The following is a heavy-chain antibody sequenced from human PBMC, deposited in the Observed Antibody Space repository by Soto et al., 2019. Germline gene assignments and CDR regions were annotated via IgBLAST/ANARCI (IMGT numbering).Heavy chain of an antibody. J-gene: IGHJ3*02. CDR2: ISSSSSYI. CDR1: GFTFSSYS. V-gene: IGHV3-21*01. D-gene: IGHD2-2*01. CDR3: ARLGYCSSTSCYAGLGAFDI. Sequence: EVQLVESGGGLVKPGGSLRLSCAASGFTFSSYSMNWVRQAPGKGLEWVSSISSSSSYIYYADSVKGRFTISRDNAKNSLYLQMNSLRAEDTAVYYCARLGYCSSTSCYAGLGAFDIWGQGTMVTVSS.